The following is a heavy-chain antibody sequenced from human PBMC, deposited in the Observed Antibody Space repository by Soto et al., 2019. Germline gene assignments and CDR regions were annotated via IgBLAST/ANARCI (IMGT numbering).Heavy chain of an antibody. Sequence: EVQLVESGGGLVQPGGSLRLSCEASGFSFSKYWMTWVRQAPGKGVEWVANIKQNGSEKYYADSVKGRFTISRDNAQNSLSLQMNALGVEDTALYYCARDGFCTGGRCYSGLVYWGKGILVTVSS. CDR2: IKQNGSEK. CDR1: GFSFSKYW. D-gene: IGHD2-15*01. V-gene: IGHV3-7*01. CDR3: ARDGFCTGGRCYSGLVY. J-gene: IGHJ4*02.